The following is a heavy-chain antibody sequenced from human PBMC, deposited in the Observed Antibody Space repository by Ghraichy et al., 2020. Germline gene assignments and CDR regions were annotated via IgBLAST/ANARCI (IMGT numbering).Heavy chain of an antibody. D-gene: IGHD1-26*01. Sequence: SETLSLTCAVSGGSISSRSYYWGWIRQPPGKGLEWIGSIDYSGNTFYTSPLKSRVTISVDTSKNQLSLELSSVTAADTAVYYCARRMALSGKYYAMDLWGQGTTVTVSS. CDR1: GGSISSRSYY. CDR3: ARRMALSGKYYAMDL. J-gene: IGHJ6*02. CDR2: IDYSGNT. V-gene: IGHV4-39*01.